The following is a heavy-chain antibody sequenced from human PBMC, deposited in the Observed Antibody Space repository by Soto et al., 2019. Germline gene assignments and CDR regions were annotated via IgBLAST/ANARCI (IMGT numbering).Heavy chain of an antibody. CDR1: GYSFISYW. V-gene: IGHV5-51*01. Sequence: GESLKISCNGSGYSFISYWIAWVRQMPGKGLEWMGSIFPAAFDTRYSPSFQGQVTISVDTSISTAYLQWGRLEASDTAMYYCARQYYYDSSASPKWGQGTQVTVSS. J-gene: IGHJ4*02. CDR3: ARQYYYDSSASPK. D-gene: IGHD3-22*01. CDR2: IFPAAFDT.